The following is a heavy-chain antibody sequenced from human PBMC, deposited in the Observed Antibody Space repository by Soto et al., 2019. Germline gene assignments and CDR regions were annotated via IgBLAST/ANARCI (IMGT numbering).Heavy chain of an antibody. D-gene: IGHD3-22*01. CDR3: ARHSYPEDDISGGYYLREFDY. V-gene: IGHV4-39*01. CDR2: MHYSGSS. CDR1: GGSISSRNYY. Sequence: SETLSLTCTVSGGSISSRNYYWGWIRQPPGKGLEWIGSMHYSGSSYYNPSLKSRVTISVDTSRNQFSLKLSSLTAADTAMYYCARHSYPEDDISGGYYLREFDYWGQGTLVTVAS. J-gene: IGHJ4*02.